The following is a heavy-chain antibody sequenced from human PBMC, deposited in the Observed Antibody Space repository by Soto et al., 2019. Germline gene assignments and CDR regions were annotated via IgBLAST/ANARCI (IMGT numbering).Heavy chain of an antibody. D-gene: IGHD2-15*01. Sequence: QVQLVESGGGVVQPRRSLRLSCAASGFTFSSYAMHWVRQAPGKGLEWVAVISYDGSNKYYADSVKGRFTISRDNSKNTLYLQMNSLRAEDTAVYYCAREGGVVVAATWCYFDYWGQGTLVTVSS. V-gene: IGHV3-30-3*01. CDR1: GFTFSSYA. CDR3: AREGGVVVAATWCYFDY. J-gene: IGHJ4*02. CDR2: ISYDGSNK.